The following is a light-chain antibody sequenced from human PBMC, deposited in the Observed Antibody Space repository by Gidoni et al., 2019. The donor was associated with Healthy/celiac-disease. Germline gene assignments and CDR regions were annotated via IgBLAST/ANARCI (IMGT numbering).Light chain of an antibody. CDR2: GAS. Sequence: EIVMTQSPATLSVSPGERATLPCRASQSVSSNLAWYQQKPGQAPRLLIYGASTSATGIPARFSGSGSGTEFTLTISSLQSEDFAVYYCQQYNNWPLTFGPXTKVDIK. CDR3: QQYNNWPLT. V-gene: IGKV3-15*01. J-gene: IGKJ3*01. CDR1: QSVSSN.